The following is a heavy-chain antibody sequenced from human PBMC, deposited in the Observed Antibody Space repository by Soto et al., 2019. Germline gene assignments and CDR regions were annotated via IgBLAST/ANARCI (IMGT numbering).Heavy chain of an antibody. J-gene: IGHJ5*02. Sequence: SGPTLVNPXQTLTLTCTFSAFSLSTSGAGVGWIRQPPGKALEWLALIYWNDDKRYSPSLKSRLTITKDTSKNQVVLTMTNMDPVDTATYYCAYRDSDFLFDPWGQGTLVTIS. V-gene: IGHV2-5*01. D-gene: IGHD3-3*01. CDR1: AFSLSTSGAG. CDR3: AYRDSDFLFDP. CDR2: IYWNDDK.